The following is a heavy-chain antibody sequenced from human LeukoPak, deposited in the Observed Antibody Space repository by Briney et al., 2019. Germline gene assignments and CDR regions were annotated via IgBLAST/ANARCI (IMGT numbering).Heavy chain of an antibody. CDR1: GFTFSNYA. CDR2: ISGNSANT. D-gene: IGHD3-10*01. V-gene: IGHV3-23*01. CDR3: AKGVRLWFAFYFDY. Sequence: PGGSLRLSCAASGFTFSNYAMSWVRQAPGKGLEWVSSISGNSANTYYADSVKGRFTVSRDNSRNTLYLQMHSLRVEDTAVYFCAKGVRLWFAFYFDYWGQATLVTVSS. J-gene: IGHJ4*02.